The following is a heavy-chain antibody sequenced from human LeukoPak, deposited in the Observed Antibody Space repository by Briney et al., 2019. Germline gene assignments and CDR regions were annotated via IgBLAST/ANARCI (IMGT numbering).Heavy chain of an antibody. CDR1: GYTFNIYW. CDR2: VYPDNSKT. CDR3: ARLSGGSALRNDAFHI. J-gene: IGHJ3*02. D-gene: IGHD1-26*01. Sequence: GESLKIFCTGSGYTFNIYWIAWVRQMPGKGLEWMGIVYPDNSKTIYSPSFQGQVTISADKSINTAHLQWSSLKASDTAIYYCARLSGGSALRNDAFHIWGQGTMVTVSS. V-gene: IGHV5-51*01.